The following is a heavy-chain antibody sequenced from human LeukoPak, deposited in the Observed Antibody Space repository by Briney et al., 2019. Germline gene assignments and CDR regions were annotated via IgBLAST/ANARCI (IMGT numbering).Heavy chain of an antibody. J-gene: IGHJ4*02. CDR3: AASPGVRGIYQFDS. Sequence: TSETLSLTCTVSGGSVSSGAYYWSWIRQPPGKGLEWIGYIYYSGSTTYNPSLKTRVTLSVDTSKNQFSLRLSSVTGADTGVYLCAASPGVRGIYQFDSWGQGTLVTVSS. CDR2: IYYSGST. V-gene: IGHV4-61*08. D-gene: IGHD3-10*01. CDR1: GGSVSSGAYY.